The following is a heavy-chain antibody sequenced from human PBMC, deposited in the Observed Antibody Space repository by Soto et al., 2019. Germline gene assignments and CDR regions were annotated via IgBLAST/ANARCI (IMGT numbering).Heavy chain of an antibody. CDR3: ARGVITMVRGVIEY. CDR2: INHSGST. CDR1: GGSFSGYY. V-gene: IGHV4-34*01. J-gene: IGHJ4*02. D-gene: IGHD3-10*01. Sequence: QVQLQQWGAGLLKPSETLSLTCAVYGGSFSGYYWCWIRQPPGKGLEWIGEINHSGSTNYNPSLKSRVTKSVDTSKNQFAQKLSSVTAADTAVYYCARGVITMVRGVIEYWGQGTLVTVSS.